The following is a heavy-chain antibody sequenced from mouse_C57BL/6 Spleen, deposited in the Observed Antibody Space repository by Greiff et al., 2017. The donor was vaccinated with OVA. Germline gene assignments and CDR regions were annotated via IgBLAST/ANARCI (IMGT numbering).Heavy chain of an antibody. Sequence: VQLQQPGAELVRPGSSVKLSCKASGYTFTSYWMHWVKQRPIQGLEWIGNIDPSDSETHYNQKFKDKATLTVDKSSSTAYMQLSSLTSEDSAVYYCARRVTTVDFDYWGQGATLTVSS. D-gene: IGHD1-1*01. CDR2: IDPSDSET. CDR3: ARRVTTVDFDY. J-gene: IGHJ2*01. V-gene: IGHV1-52*01. CDR1: GYTFTSYW.